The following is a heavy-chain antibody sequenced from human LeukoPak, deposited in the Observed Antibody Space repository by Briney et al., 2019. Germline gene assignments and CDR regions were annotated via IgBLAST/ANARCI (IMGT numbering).Heavy chain of an antibody. CDR2: INYDVTTT. D-gene: IGHD5-12*01. V-gene: IGHV3-74*01. CDR1: GFNFSSYW. Sequence: GGSLRLSCAASGFNFSSYWMHCVRQAPGKGLVWISRINYDVTTTIYADSARGRFTISRDNAKNTLYLQMNSLRAEDTAAFYCGRGRPRGYSGYVIDYWGQGTPITVSS. CDR3: GRGRPRGYSGYVIDY. J-gene: IGHJ4*02.